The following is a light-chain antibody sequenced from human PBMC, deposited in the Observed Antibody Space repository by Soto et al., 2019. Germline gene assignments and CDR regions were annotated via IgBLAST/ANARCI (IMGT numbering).Light chain of an antibody. CDR1: QSVSGN. Sequence: EIVMTQSPATLSVSPGERATLSCRASQSVSGNLAWYQQKPGQPPRLLIYGASTRATGIPARFSGSGSGTEFTLTISSLQSEDFAVYYCQQYDSSPVTFGQGTKLEIK. CDR3: QQYDSSPVT. CDR2: GAS. V-gene: IGKV3-15*01. J-gene: IGKJ2*01.